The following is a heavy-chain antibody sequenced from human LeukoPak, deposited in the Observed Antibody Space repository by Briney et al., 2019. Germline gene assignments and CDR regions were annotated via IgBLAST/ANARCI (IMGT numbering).Heavy chain of an antibody. CDR1: GGSFSGYY. CDR2: INHSGST. D-gene: IGHD3-10*01. Sequence: SETLSLTCAVYGGSFSGYYWSWLRQPPGKGLEWLGEINHSGSTNYNPSLKSRVTISVDTSKNQFSLKLSSVTAADTAVYYCARETMVRGVRPNRFDPWGQGTLVTVSS. J-gene: IGHJ5*02. V-gene: IGHV4-34*01. CDR3: ARETMVRGVRPNRFDP.